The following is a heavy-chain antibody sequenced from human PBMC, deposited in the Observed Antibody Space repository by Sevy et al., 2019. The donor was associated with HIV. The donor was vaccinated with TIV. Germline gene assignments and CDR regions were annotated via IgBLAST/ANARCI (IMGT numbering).Heavy chain of an antibody. V-gene: IGHV1-18*01. Sequence: ASVKVSCKASGYTFTSYGISWVRQAPGQGLEWMGWISAYKGNTNYAQKLQGRVTMTTDTSTSTAYMELRSLRSDDTAVYYCARLLYYYDSANAPYYYYGMDVWGQGTTVTVSS. CDR1: GYTFTSYG. J-gene: IGHJ6*02. CDR3: ARLLYYYDSANAPYYYYGMDV. CDR2: ISAYKGNT. D-gene: IGHD3-22*01.